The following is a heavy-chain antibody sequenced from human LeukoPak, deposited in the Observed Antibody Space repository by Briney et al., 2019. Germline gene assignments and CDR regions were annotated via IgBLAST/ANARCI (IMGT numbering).Heavy chain of an antibody. CDR2: IYYSGST. D-gene: IGHD3-3*01. Sequence: SETLSLTCTVSGGSISSSSYYWGWIRQPPGKGLEWIGSIYYSGSTYYNPSPKSRVTISVDTSKNQFSLKLSSVTAADTAVYYCARHFGLFDPWGQGTLVTVSS. J-gene: IGHJ5*02. CDR1: GGSISSSSYY. V-gene: IGHV4-39*01. CDR3: ARHFGLFDP.